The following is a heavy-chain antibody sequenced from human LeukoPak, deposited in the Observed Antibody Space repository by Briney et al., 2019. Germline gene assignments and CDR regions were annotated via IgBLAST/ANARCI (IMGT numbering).Heavy chain of an antibody. CDR1: GFTFSSHA. J-gene: IGHJ4*02. V-gene: IGHV3-64*01. CDR2: ISSNGGST. CDR3: ARGSWNYYFDY. D-gene: IGHD1-7*01. Sequence: PGGSLRLSCAASGFTFSSHAMHWVRQAPGKGLEYVSAISSNGGSTYYANSVKGRFTISRDNSENTLYLQMGSLRAEDMAVYHCARGSWNYYFDYWGQGTLVTVSS.